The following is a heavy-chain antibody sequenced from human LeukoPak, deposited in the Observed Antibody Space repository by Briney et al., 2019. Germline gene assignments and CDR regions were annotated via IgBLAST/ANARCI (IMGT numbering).Heavy chain of an antibody. CDR1: GFTFSHYG. CDR2: IWSDGSIR. J-gene: IGHJ4*02. D-gene: IGHD4-11*01. V-gene: IGHV3-33*06. Sequence: GGSLGLSCATSGFTFSHYGMHWVRQAPGKGLEWVAVIWSDGSIRYYGDPVKGRFTISRDNFQRTVYLQMNSLRAEDTAVYYCAKDAQRGFDYSNSLDNWGQGTLVTVSS. CDR3: AKDAQRGFDYSNSLDN.